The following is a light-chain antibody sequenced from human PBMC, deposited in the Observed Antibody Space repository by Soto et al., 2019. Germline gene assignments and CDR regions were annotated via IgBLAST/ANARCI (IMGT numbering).Light chain of an antibody. CDR2: DVS. V-gene: IGLV2-11*01. Sequence: QSVLTQPRSVSGSPGQSVTISCTGTRSDVGGYNYVSWYQEQPGKAPKLMIYDVSKRPSGVPDRFSGSKSGNTASLTISGLQAEDEADYYCCSYAGSYSYVFGTGTKLTVL. CDR3: CSYAGSYSYV. CDR1: RSDVGGYNY. J-gene: IGLJ1*01.